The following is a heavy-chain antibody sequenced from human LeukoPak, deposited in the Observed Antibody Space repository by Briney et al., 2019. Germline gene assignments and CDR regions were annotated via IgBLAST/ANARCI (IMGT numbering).Heavy chain of an antibody. Sequence: SETLSLTCTVSGGSISSYYWSWIRQPAGKGLEWIGYIYYSGSTNYNPSLKSRVTISVDTSKNQFSLKLNSVTAADTAVYYCARSVLLWFGGVNSGFDYWGQGTLVTVSS. CDR1: GGSISSYY. V-gene: IGHV4-59*01. CDR3: ARSVLLWFGGVNSGFDY. J-gene: IGHJ4*02. CDR2: IYYSGST. D-gene: IGHD3-10*01.